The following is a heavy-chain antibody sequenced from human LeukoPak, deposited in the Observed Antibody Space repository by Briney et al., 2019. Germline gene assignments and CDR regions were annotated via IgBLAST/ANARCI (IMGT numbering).Heavy chain of an antibody. CDR3: AKGGTRHMDV. CDR2: ISSSSSYI. V-gene: IGHV3-21*01. Sequence: PGGSLRLSCAASGFTFSSYSMNWVRQAPGKGLEWVSSISSSSSYICYADSVKGRFTISRDNAKNSLYLQMNSLRAEDTAVYYCAKGGTRHMDVWGKGTTVTVSS. CDR1: GFTFSSYS. J-gene: IGHJ6*03. D-gene: IGHD1-1*01.